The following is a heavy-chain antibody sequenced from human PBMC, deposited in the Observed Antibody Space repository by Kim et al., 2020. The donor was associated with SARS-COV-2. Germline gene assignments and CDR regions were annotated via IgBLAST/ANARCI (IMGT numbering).Heavy chain of an antibody. CDR1: GFTFSSYA. V-gene: IGHV3-30*04. CDR3: ARDSWVSGIAAAGTMGRGHYYYYGMDV. Sequence: GGSLRLSCAASGFTFSSYAMHWVRQAPGKGLEWVAVISYDGSNKYYADSVKGRFTISRDNSKNTLYLQMNSLRAEDTAVYYCARDSWVSGIAAAGTMGRGHYYYYGMDVWGQGTTVTVSS. J-gene: IGHJ6*02. CDR2: ISYDGSNK. D-gene: IGHD6-13*01.